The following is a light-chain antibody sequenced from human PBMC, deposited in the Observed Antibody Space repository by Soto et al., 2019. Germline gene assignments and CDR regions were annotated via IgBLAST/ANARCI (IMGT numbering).Light chain of an antibody. J-gene: IGLJ3*02. CDR2: SDD. CDR1: NSNIGRYS. Sequence: QTVVTQPPSLSGTPGQRVTISCSGSNSNIGRYSVNWYQHFPGTAPKILIYSDDERPSGVPDRFSGSKSGTSASLTISGLQSEDEGEYYCAAWDDNLNGPLFGGGTKLTVL. V-gene: IGLV1-44*01. CDR3: AAWDDNLNGPL.